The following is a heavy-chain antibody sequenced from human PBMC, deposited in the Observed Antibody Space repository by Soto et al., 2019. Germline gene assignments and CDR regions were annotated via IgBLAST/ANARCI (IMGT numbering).Heavy chain of an antibody. Sequence: PGLSLRLSYTASEFTFSSHWSHCVRQAPGKGLVWVSHINSDGSSTSYADSVKGRFTISRDNAKNTLYLQMNSLRAEDTAVYYCARDRYCSSTSCYADAFDIWGQGTMVPVSS. J-gene: IGHJ3*02. CDR1: EFTFSSHW. CDR2: INSDGSST. CDR3: ARDRYCSSTSCYADAFDI. V-gene: IGHV3-74*01. D-gene: IGHD2-2*01.